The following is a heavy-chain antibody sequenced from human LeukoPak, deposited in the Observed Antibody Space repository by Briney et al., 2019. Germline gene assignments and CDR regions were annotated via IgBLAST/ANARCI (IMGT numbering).Heavy chain of an antibody. CDR3: ARQGRAYCGGDCYSFWFDP. D-gene: IGHD2-21*02. CDR1: GGSISSSSYY. CDR2: IYYSGST. Sequence: PSETLSLTCTVSGGSISSSSYYWGWIRQPPGKGLEWIGSIYYSGSTYYNPSLKSRVTISVDTSKNQFSLKLSSVTAAVTAVYYCARQGRAYCGGDCYSFWFDPWGQGTLVTVSS. J-gene: IGHJ5*02. V-gene: IGHV4-39*01.